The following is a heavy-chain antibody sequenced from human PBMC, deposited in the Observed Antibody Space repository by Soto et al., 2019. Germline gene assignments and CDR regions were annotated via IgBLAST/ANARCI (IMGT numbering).Heavy chain of an antibody. Sequence: SETLSLTCAVSGGSISSSNWWSWVRQPPGKGLEWIGEIYHSGSTNYNPSLKSRVTISVDKSKNQFSLKLSSVTAADTAVYYCARASYELPGYYYYGMDLWGQGTTVTVSS. J-gene: IGHJ6*02. CDR2: IYHSGST. CDR3: ARASYELPGYYYYGMDL. CDR1: GGSISSSNW. D-gene: IGHD3-10*01. V-gene: IGHV4-4*02.